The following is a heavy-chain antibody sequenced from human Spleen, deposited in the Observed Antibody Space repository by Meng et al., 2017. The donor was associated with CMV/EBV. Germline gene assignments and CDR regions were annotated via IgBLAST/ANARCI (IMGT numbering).Heavy chain of an antibody. CDR1: GFTVSSNY. CDR3: TSGLRGYDKTAGYYYYGMDV. V-gene: IGHV3-53*01. Sequence: GGSLRLSCAASGFTVSSNYMSWVRQAPGKVLEWVSVIYSGGSTDYADSVKGRFTISRDNSKNTLYLQMNSLRAEDTAVYYCTSGLRGYDKTAGYYYYGMDVWGQGTTVTVSS. CDR2: IYSGGST. J-gene: IGHJ6*02. D-gene: IGHD5-12*01.